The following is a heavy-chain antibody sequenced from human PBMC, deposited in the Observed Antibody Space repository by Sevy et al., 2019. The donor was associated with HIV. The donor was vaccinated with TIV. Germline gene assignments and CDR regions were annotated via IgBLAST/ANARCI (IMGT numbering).Heavy chain of an antibody. V-gene: IGHV3-15*01. CDR1: GFPFSDAW. J-gene: IGHJ3*01. CDR2: IKNEDEGGAT. D-gene: IGHD1-7*01. Sequence: GGSLRLSCAASGFPFSDAWMNWVRQAPGKGLEWVGLIKNEDEGGATEYAAPVKGRFTSSRDDSKNTLFLQMSSLKTEDTAIYYCTTDSGSGTTCVRAFDLWGQGTMVTVSS. CDR3: TTDSGSGTTCVRAFDL.